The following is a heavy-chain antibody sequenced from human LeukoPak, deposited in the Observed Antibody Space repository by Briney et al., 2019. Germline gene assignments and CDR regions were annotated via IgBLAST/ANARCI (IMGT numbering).Heavy chain of an antibody. CDR1: GFTFSSYA. D-gene: IGHD3-22*01. V-gene: IGHV3-30*04. J-gene: IGHJ3*02. CDR2: ISYDGSNK. Sequence: GRSLRLSCAASGFTFSSYAMHWVRQAPSKGLEWVAVISYDGSNKYYADSVKGRFTISRDNSKNTLYLQMNSLRAEDTAVYYCARDPPYYYDSSGYFGAFDIWGQGTMVTVSS. CDR3: ARDPPYYYDSSGYFGAFDI.